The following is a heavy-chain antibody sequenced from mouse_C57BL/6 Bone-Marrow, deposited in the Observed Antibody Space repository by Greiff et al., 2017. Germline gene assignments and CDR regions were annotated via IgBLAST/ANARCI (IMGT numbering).Heavy chain of an antibody. CDR1: GFNIKDDY. CDR2: IDPANGDT. V-gene: IGHV14-4*01. J-gene: IGHJ1*03. Sequence: VHVKQSGAELVRPGASVKLSCTASGFNIKDDYMHWVKQRPEQGLEWIGWIDPANGDTEYASKFQGKATITAETSSNTAYLQLSSLTSEDTAVYYCTTGSGVWGTGTTVTVSS. CDR3: TTGSGV.